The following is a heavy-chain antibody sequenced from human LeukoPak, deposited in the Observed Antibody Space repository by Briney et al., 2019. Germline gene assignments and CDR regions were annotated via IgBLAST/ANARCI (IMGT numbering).Heavy chain of an antibody. V-gene: IGHV1-69*13. J-gene: IGHJ4*02. Sequence: ASVKVSCKASGGTFSSYAISWVRQAPGQGLEWMGGIIPIFGTANYAQKFQGRVTITADESTSTAYMELSSLRSEDTAVYYCASSHSSSFDFLYYFDYWGQGTLVTVSS. D-gene: IGHD3-22*01. CDR1: GGTFSSYA. CDR3: ASSHSSSFDFLYYFDY. CDR2: IIPIFGTA.